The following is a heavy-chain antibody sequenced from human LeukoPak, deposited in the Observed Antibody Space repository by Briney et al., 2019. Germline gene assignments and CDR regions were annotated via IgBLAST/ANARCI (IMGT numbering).Heavy chain of an antibody. J-gene: IGHJ4*02. CDR3: ALHSEVGVVNDY. D-gene: IGHD3-3*01. V-gene: IGHV2-5*02. CDR1: GFSLSTSGVG. Sequence: SGPTLVNPTQTLTLTCTFSGFSLSTSGVGVGWIRQPPGKALEWLALIYWDDDKRYSPSLKSRLTITKDTSKNQVVLAMTNMDPVDTATYYCALHSEVGVVNDYWGQGTLVTVSS. CDR2: IYWDDDK.